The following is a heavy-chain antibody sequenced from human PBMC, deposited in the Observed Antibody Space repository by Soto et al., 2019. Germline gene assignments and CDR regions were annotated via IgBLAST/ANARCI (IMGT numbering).Heavy chain of an antibody. Sequence: QVQLVESGGGVVQPGRSLRLSCAASGFTFSSYAMHWVRQAPGKGLEWVAVISYDGSNKYYADSVKGQFTISRDNSKNTLYLQMNSLRAEDTAVYYCAREGDPSGSYSEGAFDIWGQGTMVTVSS. CDR3: AREGDPSGSYSEGAFDI. CDR1: GFTFSSYA. V-gene: IGHV3-30-3*01. J-gene: IGHJ3*02. CDR2: ISYDGSNK. D-gene: IGHD1-26*01.